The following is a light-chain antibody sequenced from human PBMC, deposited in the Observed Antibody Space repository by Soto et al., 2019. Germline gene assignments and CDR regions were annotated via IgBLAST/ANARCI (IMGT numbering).Light chain of an antibody. CDR2: ENN. J-gene: IGLJ3*02. V-gene: IGLV1-51*02. Sequence: QSVLTQPPSVSAAPGQKVTISCSGSSSNIGNNYVSWYQQLPGTAPKLLIYENNKRPSGIPDRFPGSKSGTSATLGITGLQTGDEADYYCETWDDSLSAEVFGGGTKLTVL. CDR3: ETWDDSLSAEV. CDR1: SSNIGNNY.